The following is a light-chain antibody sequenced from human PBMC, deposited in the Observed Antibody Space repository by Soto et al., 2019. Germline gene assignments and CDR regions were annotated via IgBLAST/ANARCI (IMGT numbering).Light chain of an antibody. Sequence: QSVLTQPPSVSGAPGQRVTISCTGSSSNIGAVYDVHWYQQLPGTAPKLLIYGNSNRPSGVPHRFSGSKSGTSASLAITGLQAEDGAEYYCQSYDSSLSVLFGGGTKLTVL. CDR2: GNS. J-gene: IGLJ2*01. V-gene: IGLV1-40*01. CDR3: QSYDSSLSVL. CDR1: SSNIGAVYD.